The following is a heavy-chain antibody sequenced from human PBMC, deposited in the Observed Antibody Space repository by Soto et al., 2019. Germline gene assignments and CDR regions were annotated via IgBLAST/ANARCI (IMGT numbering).Heavy chain of an antibody. V-gene: IGHV3-23*01. CDR1: GVTFSNYA. Sequence: PGGSLRLSCTVSGVTFSNYAMNWVRQAPGKGLEWVSSLSGSGGTTSYADSVKGRFIISRDNSKNTLYLLMNSLRAEDTALYYCAKQRADYGSGADTFYFDSWGQGALVTVSS. J-gene: IGHJ4*02. D-gene: IGHD3-10*01. CDR2: LSGSGGTT. CDR3: AKQRADYGSGADTFYFDS.